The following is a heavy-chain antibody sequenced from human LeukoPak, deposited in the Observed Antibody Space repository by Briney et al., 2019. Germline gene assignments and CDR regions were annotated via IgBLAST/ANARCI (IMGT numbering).Heavy chain of an antibody. CDR1: GFTFSSYS. J-gene: IGHJ5*02. V-gene: IGHV3-48*01. CDR2: ISSSSSTI. CDR3: ARDGASGSYPRGWFDP. D-gene: IGHD1-26*01. Sequence: PGGSLRLSCAASGFTFSSYSMNWVRQAPGKGLEGVSYISSSSSTIYYADSVKGRFTISRDNAKNSLYLQMNSLSAEDTAVYYCARDGASGSYPRGWFDPWGQGTLVTVSS.